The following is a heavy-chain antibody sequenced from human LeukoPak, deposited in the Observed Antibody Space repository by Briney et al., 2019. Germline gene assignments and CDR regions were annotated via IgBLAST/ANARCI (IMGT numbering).Heavy chain of an antibody. CDR2: IYYSGNT. J-gene: IGHJ4*02. V-gene: IGHV4-39*01. CDR1: GGSISSSSYY. CDR3: ARGGYHYDTSGYLLES. Sequence: PSETLSLTCIVSGGSISSSSYYWGWIRQPPGKGLEWIGNIYYSGNTYYNPSPKSRVTISVDTSKKQVSLRLTSVTAADTAVYYCARGGYHYDTSGYLLESWGQGTLVTISS. D-gene: IGHD3-22*01.